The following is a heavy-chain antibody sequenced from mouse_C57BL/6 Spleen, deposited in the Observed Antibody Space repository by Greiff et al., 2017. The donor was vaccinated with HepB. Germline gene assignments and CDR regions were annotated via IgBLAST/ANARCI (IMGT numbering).Heavy chain of an antibody. Sequence: VQLQQSGAELAKPGASVKLSCKASGYTFTSYWMHWVKQRPGQGLEWIGDINPSSGYTKYNQKFKDKATLTADKSSSTAYMQLHSLTSEDSAVYYCARCMIYYDCYYAMDYWGQGTSVTVSS. CDR1: GYTFTSYW. V-gene: IGHV1-7*01. D-gene: IGHD2-4*01. CDR3: ARCMIYYDCYYAMDY. J-gene: IGHJ4*01. CDR2: INPSSGYT.